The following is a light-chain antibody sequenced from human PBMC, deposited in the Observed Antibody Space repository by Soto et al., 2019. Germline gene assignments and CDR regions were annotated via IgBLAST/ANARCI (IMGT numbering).Light chain of an antibody. CDR1: QSVSNNF. CDR3: QQYASSLLN. V-gene: IGKV3-20*01. Sequence: EIVLTQSPGTLSLSPGGRATLSCRASQSVSNNFLAWYQQKPGQAPRLLIYNAATRATGIPDRFSGSGSGTDFTLTISSLQPEDFAVYHCQQYASSLLNFGGGTKVEIK. CDR2: NAA. J-gene: IGKJ4*01.